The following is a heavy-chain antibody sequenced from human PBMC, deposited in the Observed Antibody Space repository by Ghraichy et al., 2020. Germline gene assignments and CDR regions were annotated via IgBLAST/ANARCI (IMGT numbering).Heavy chain of an antibody. D-gene: IGHD5-18*01. V-gene: IGHV4-59*08. CDR2: VYYNGNT. CDR3: ARRGRGYSLYFYGLDI. Sequence: SETLSLTCTVSGGSIRSYYWSWIRHPPGKGLEWIGYVYYNGNTDYSPSLKSRATISVDTSKNQFSLRLTSVTAADTAVYYCARRGRGYSLYFYGLDIWGQGTTVTVPS. CDR1: GGSIRSYY. J-gene: IGHJ6*02.